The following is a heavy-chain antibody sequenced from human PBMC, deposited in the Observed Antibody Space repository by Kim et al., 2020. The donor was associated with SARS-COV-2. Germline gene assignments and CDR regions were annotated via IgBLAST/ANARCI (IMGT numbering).Heavy chain of an antibody. CDR3: ARSFPYDYCSGGSCYFDY. V-gene: IGHV3-53*01. CDR2: IYSDDST. J-gene: IGHJ4*02. Sequence: GGSLRLSCAASGFSVRNNYMTWVRQAPGRGLEWVSIIYSDDSTYYADSVKGRFTISRDNSRNALYLQMNALRAEDTAMYYCARSFPYDYCSGGSCYFDYWGQGTLVTVSS. D-gene: IGHD2-15*01. CDR1: GFSVRNNY.